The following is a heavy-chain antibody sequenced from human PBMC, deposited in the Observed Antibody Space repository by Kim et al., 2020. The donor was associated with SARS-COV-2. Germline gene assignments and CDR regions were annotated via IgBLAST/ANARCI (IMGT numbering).Heavy chain of an antibody. CDR2: IYHGGGT. Sequence: SQTLSLTCSVSGVSVSSGGYYWSWIRQPPGKGLERIGHIYHGGGTNYNRSLQSRVTISVDTSTNQFSLKLSPVTAADTAMYYCARTCSSVSCYTFGMDVW. CDR1: GVSVSSGGYY. D-gene: IGHD2-2*02. J-gene: IGHJ6*01. V-gene: IGHV4-61*08. CDR3: ARTCSSVSCYTFGMDV.